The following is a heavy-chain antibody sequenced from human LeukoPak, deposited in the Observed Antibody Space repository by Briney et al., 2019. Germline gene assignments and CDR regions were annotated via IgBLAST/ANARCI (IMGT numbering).Heavy chain of an antibody. D-gene: IGHD3-22*01. J-gene: IGHJ3*02. V-gene: IGHV4-39*07. Sequence: KSSETLSLTCTVSGGSISSSSYYWGWIRQPPGKGLEWIGSIYYSGSTYYNSSLKSRVTISVDTSKNQFSLKLSSVTAADTAVYYCARVLLDYYDSSGYSGGAKKTNAFDIWGQGTMVTVSS. CDR2: IYYSGST. CDR3: ARVLLDYYDSSGYSGGAKKTNAFDI. CDR1: GGSISSSSYY.